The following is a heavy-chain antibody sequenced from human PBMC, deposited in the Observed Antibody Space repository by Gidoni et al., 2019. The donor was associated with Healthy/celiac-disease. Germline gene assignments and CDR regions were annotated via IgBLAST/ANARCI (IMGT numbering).Heavy chain of an antibody. CDR2: ISYDGSNK. D-gene: IGHD6-19*01. J-gene: IGHJ3*02. CDR3: ARASSIAVAANGAFDI. CDR1: GFTFSSYA. V-gene: IGHV3-30-3*01. Sequence: QVQLVESGGGVVQPGRSLRLSCAASGFTFSSYARHWVRQAPGKGLGWVAVISYDGSNKYYADSVKGRFTISRDNSKNTLYLQMNSLRAEDTAVYYCARASSIAVAANGAFDIWGQGTMVTVSS.